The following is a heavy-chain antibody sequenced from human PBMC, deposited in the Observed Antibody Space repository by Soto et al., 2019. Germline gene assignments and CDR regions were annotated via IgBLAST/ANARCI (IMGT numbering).Heavy chain of an antibody. D-gene: IGHD4-17*01. Sequence: QLQLQESGPGLVKPSETLSLTCTVSGGSISSSSYYWGWIRQPPGKGLEWIGSIYYSGSTYYNPSLTSRVTISVDTSKNQFSLKLSSVTAADTAVYYCARQDYGDYVFGYWGQGTLVTVSS. V-gene: IGHV4-39*01. CDR3: ARQDYGDYVFGY. CDR1: GGSISSSSYY. J-gene: IGHJ4*02. CDR2: IYYSGST.